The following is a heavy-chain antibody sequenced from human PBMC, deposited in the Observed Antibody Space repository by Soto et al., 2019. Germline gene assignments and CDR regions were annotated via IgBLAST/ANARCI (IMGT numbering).Heavy chain of an antibody. CDR3: ASKARNGDLTWGAFDI. V-gene: IGHV5-51*01. CDR1: GYSFTSYW. Sequence: GESLKISCKGSGYSFTSYWIGWVRQMPGKGLEWMGIIYPGDSDTRYSPSFQGQVTISADKSISTAYLQWSSLKASDTAMYYCASKARNGDLTWGAFDIWGQGTMVTVSS. CDR2: IYPGDSDT. J-gene: IGHJ3*02. D-gene: IGHD2-21*02.